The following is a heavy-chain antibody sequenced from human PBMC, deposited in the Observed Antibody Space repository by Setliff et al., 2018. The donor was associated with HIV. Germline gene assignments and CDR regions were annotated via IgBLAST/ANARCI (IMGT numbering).Heavy chain of an antibody. D-gene: IGHD6-6*01. J-gene: IGHJ4*02. V-gene: IGHV4-38-2*02. CDR2: IFNSGRT. CDR3: ARGSIAARGVDY. CDR1: GSSISSGNF. Sequence: SETLSLTCTVSGSSISSGNFWGWIRQPPGKGLEWIGNIFNSGRTYYNPSVESRITISLDPSKNQFSLSLRSVTAADTAVYYCARGSIAARGVDYWGQGTLVTVSS.